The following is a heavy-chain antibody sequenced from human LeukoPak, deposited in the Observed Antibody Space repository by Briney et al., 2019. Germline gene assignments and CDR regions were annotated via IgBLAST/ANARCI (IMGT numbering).Heavy chain of an antibody. Sequence: GGFLRLSCAASGFTFSSYGMHWVRQAPGKGLEWVAVIWYDGSNKYYADSVKGRFTISRDNAKNSLYLQMNSLRAEDTALYYCARVRDWDYFDYWGQGTLVTVSS. D-gene: IGHD2-21*02. J-gene: IGHJ4*02. CDR3: ARVRDWDYFDY. CDR1: GFTFSSYG. CDR2: IWYDGSNK. V-gene: IGHV3-33*01.